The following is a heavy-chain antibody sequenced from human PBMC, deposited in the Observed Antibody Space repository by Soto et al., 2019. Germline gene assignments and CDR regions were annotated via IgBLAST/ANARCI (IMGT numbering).Heavy chain of an antibody. CDR1: GGTFSSYT. J-gene: IGHJ1*01. CDR3: AGRYCSGGSCYSAEYFQH. Sequence: VKVSCKASGGTFSSYTISWVRQAPGQGLEWMGRIIPILGIANYAQKFQGRVTITADKSTSTAYMELSSLRSEDTAVYYCAGRYCSGGSCYSAEYFQHWGQGTLVTVSS. D-gene: IGHD2-15*01. V-gene: IGHV1-69*02. CDR2: IIPILGIA.